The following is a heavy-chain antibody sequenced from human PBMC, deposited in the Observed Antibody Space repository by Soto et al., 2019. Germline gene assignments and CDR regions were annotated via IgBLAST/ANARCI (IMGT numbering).Heavy chain of an antibody. V-gene: IGHV4-34*10. J-gene: IGHJ2*01. CDR1: GGSFSGYS. CDR3: ASQDYSSSTDASFLVNGYFDL. CDR2: SIQSGST. Sequence: TLSLTCAVYGGSFSGYSWNWVRQPPGERLQWIGESIQSGSTNYNPSLKSRITMSVDTSKNQFSLTLTSVTAADTAVYYCASQDYSSSTDASFLVNGYFDLWGRGILVTVSS. D-gene: IGHD6-6*01.